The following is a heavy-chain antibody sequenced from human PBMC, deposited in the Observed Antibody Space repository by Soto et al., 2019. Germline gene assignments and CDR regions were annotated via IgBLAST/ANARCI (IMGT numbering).Heavy chain of an antibody. J-gene: IGHJ6*02. V-gene: IGHV3-48*03. CDR1: GFTFSSYE. Sequence: GGSLRLSCAASGFTFSSYEMNWVRQAPGKGLEWVSFISSSGSTIYYADSVKGRFTISRDNAKNSLYLQMNSLRAEDTAVYYCARDNYAPGMDVWGQGTTVTVSS. CDR3: ARDNYAPGMDV. CDR2: ISSSGSTI. D-gene: IGHD3-16*01.